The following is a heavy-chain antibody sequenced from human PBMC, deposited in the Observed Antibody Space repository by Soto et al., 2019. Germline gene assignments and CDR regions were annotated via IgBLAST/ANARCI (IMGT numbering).Heavy chain of an antibody. Sequence: EASVKVSCKASGYTFTSYYMHWVRQAPGQGLEWMGIINPSGGSTSYAQKFQGRVTMTRDTSTSTVYMELSSLRSEDTAVDYCARESGFGELLYGMDVWGQGTTVTVSS. D-gene: IGHD3-10*01. CDR1: GYTFTSYY. CDR2: INPSGGST. J-gene: IGHJ6*02. V-gene: IGHV1-46*01. CDR3: ARESGFGELLYGMDV.